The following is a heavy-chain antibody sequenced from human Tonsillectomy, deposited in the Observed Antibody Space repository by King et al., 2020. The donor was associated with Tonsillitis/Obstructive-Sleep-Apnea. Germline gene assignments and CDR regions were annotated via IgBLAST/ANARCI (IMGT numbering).Heavy chain of an antibody. Sequence: QLVQSGAEVKKPGASVKVSCKASGSTFSNYYIHWVRQAPGQGLEWMGIIDPSGGTSSYTQKFQGRVSMTRDTSTSTVYMELNSLRSADTAVYYCARDHCGFTSCSFPSYSYMDVWGKGTSVTVSS. V-gene: IGHV1-46*01. CDR2: IDPSGGTS. CDR3: ARDHCGFTSCSFPSYSYMDV. D-gene: IGHD2-2*01. CDR1: GSTFSNYY. J-gene: IGHJ6*03.